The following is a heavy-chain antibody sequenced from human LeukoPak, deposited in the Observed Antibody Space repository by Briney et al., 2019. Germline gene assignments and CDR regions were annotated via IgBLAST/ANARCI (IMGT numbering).Heavy chain of an antibody. Sequence: GESLKISCKGSGYSFTSYRIGWVRQIPGKGLEWMGIIYPGDSDTTYRPSFQGQVTISADKSVSTAYLQWSSLKASDTAMYYCARLHSLSNLDYWGQGTLVTVSS. J-gene: IGHJ4*02. CDR2: IYPGDSDT. D-gene: IGHD6-6*01. CDR3: ARLHSLSNLDY. V-gene: IGHV5-51*01. CDR1: GYSFTSYR.